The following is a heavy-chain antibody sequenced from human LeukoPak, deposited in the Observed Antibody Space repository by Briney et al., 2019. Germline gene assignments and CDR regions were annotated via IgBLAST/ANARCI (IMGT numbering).Heavy chain of an antibody. J-gene: IGHJ4*02. CDR3: AKYGVSGPPFDY. CDR1: GFTISSYA. Sequence: SGGSLRLSCAASGFTISSYAMSWVRQAPGKGLEWVSAISGSGGSTYYADSVKGRFTISRDNSKNTLYLQMNSLRAEDTAVYYCAKYGVSGPPFDYWGQGTLVTVSS. D-gene: IGHD1-1*01. V-gene: IGHV3-23*01. CDR2: ISGSGGST.